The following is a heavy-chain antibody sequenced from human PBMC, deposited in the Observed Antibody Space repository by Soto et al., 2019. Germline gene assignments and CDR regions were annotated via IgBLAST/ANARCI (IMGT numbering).Heavy chain of an antibody. CDR1: GYTFTSYY. D-gene: IGHD3-22*01. V-gene: IGHV1-46*01. CDR2: INPSGGST. CDR3: ARDSHTYYYDSSSYSLPDAFDI. J-gene: IGHJ3*02. Sequence: GASVKVSCKASGYTFTSYYMHWVRQAPGQGLEWMGIINPSGGSTSYAQKFQGRVTMTRDTSTSTVYMELSSLRSEDTAVYYCARDSHTYYYDSSSYSLPDAFDIWGKGTMVTVSS.